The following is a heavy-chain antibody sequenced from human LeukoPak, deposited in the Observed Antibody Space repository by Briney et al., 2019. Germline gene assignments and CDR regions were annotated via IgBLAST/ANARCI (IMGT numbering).Heavy chain of an antibody. CDR2: IYYTGTT. CDR3: ATGSRSSTSDAFDV. J-gene: IGHJ3*01. D-gene: IGHD6-6*01. Sequence: PSETLSLTCTVSGGYVSSYYWTWFRQPPLKGLKWIGFIYYTGTTDSNPSLKGRVTMSVDTSTNQFSLELSSVTAADTAVYYCATGSRSSTSDAFDVWGQGTMVTVSS. CDR1: GGYVSSYY. V-gene: IGHV4-59*02.